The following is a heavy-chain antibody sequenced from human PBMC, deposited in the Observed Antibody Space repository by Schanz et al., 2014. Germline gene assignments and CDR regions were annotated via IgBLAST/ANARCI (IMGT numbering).Heavy chain of an antibody. V-gene: IGHV3-23*01. CDR2: ISGSGGST. Sequence: EVQLLESGGGLVQPGGSLRLSCAASGFTFSSYAMSWVRPAPGKGLEWVSGISGSGGSTYYADSVKGRFTISRDNSKNTLYLQMNSLRAEDTAVYYCAKDLLYGAPMPLNHLDYWGQGTLVTVSS. J-gene: IGHJ4*02. CDR1: GFTFSSYA. CDR3: AKDLLYGAPMPLNHLDY. D-gene: IGHD2-2*01.